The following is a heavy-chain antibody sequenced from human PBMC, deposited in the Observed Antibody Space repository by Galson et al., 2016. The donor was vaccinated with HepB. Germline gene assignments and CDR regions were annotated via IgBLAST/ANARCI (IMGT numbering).Heavy chain of an antibody. V-gene: IGHV1-18*01. J-gene: IGHJ4*02. D-gene: IGHD3-10*01. CDR2: ISAHSGNT. Sequence: SVKVSCKASGYTFTNFGISWVRQAAGQGLEWLGWISAHSGNTNYTQSLQDRVTMTTDTSTTTAYMELRSLRSDDTAVYYCARDVFPSIPMVREFDYWGQGTLVTVSS. CDR3: ARDVFPSIPMVREFDY. CDR1: GYTFTNFG.